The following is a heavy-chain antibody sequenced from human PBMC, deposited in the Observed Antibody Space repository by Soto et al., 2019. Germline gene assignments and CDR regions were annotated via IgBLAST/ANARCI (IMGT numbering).Heavy chain of an antibody. CDR3: ARGPSSSSPYYYYGMDV. V-gene: IGHV1-2*04. Sequence: QVQLVQSGAEVKKPGASVKVSCKASGYTFTGYYMHWVRQAPGQGLEWMGWINPNSGGTNYAQKFQGWVTMPRDTSISTAYMELSRLRSDDTAVYYCARGPSSSSPYYYYGMDVWGQGTTVTVSS. D-gene: IGHD6-6*01. CDR1: GYTFTGYY. J-gene: IGHJ6*02. CDR2: INPNSGGT.